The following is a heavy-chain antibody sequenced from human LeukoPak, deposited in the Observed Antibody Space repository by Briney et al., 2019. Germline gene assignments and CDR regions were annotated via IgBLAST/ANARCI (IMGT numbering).Heavy chain of an antibody. Sequence: PSENLSLTCAVYGGSFSGYYWSWIRQPPGKGLEWIGEINHSGSTNYNPSLKSRVIISVDTSKNQFSLKLSSVTAADTAVYYCARGARITIFGVARSYYYYYYYMDVWGKGTTVTVSS. V-gene: IGHV4-34*01. CDR1: GGSFSGYY. D-gene: IGHD3-3*01. CDR3: ARGARITIFGVARSYYYYYYYMDV. CDR2: INHSGST. J-gene: IGHJ6*03.